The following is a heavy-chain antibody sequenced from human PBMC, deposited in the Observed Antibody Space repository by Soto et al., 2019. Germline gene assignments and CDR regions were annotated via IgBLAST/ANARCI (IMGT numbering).Heavy chain of an antibody. D-gene: IGHD3-10*01. V-gene: IGHV4-59*08. J-gene: IGHJ3*02. CDR2: IYYSGST. Sequence: SETLPLTCTVSGGSISSYHWSWIRQPPGKGLEWIGDIYYSGSTNYNPSLKSRVTISVDTSKNQFSLKLSSVTAADTAVYFCARRYGLSAFDIWGQGTMVTVSS. CDR1: GGSISSYH. CDR3: ARRYGLSAFDI.